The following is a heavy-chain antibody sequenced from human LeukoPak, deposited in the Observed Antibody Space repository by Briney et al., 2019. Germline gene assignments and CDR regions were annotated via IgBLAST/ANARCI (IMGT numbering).Heavy chain of an antibody. CDR2: IIPIFGTA. V-gene: IGHV1-69*06. D-gene: IGHD2-15*01. CDR1: GGTFSSYA. CDR3: ARVRGCSGGSCYSSWFDP. J-gene: IGHJ5*02. Sequence: SVKVSCKASGGTFSSYAISWVRQAPGQGLEWMGGIIPIFGTANYAQKFQGRVTITADKSTSTAYMELSSLRSEDTAVYYCARVRGCSGGSCYSSWFDPWGQGTLVTVSS.